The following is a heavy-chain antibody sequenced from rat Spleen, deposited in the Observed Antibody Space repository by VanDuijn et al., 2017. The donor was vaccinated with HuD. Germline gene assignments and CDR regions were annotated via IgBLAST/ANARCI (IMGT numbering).Heavy chain of an antibody. CDR2: ISYDGSST. V-gene: IGHV5-7*01. CDR1: GFTFSDYN. CDR3: ARLYSDGYEYFDY. D-gene: IGHD1-12*03. J-gene: IGHJ2*01. Sequence: EVRLVESGGGLVQPGRSLKLSCAASGFTFSDYNLAWVCQAPKKGLEWVATISYDGSSTYYRDSVKGRFTISRDNAKSTLYLQIDSLRSEDTATYYCARLYSDGYEYFDYWGQGVMVTVSS.